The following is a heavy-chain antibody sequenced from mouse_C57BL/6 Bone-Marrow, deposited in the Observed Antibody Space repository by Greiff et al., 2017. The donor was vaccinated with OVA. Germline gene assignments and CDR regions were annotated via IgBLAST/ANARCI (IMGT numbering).Heavy chain of an antibody. D-gene: IGHD1-1*02. Sequence: VQGVESGAELVRPGASVTLSCKASGYTFTDYEMHWVKQTPVHGLEWIGAIDPETGGTAFNQKFKGKAILTADKSASTAYMELRSLTSEDYAVYYCARRGYGAMDDWGQGTTVTVSS. CDR3: ARRGYGAMDD. V-gene: IGHV1-15*01. CDR1: GYTFTDYE. CDR2: IDPETGGT. J-gene: IGHJ4*01.